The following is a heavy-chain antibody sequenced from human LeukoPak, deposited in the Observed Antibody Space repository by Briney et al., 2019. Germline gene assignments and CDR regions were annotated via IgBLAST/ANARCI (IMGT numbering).Heavy chain of an antibody. Sequence: ASVKVSCKASGGTFSSYAISWVRQAPGQGLEWMGGIIPIFGTANYAQKFQGRVTITTDESTSTAYMELSSLSSEDTAVYYCARGDGYNYSPLGYWGQGTLVTVSS. J-gene: IGHJ4*02. V-gene: IGHV1-69*05. CDR1: GGTFSSYA. D-gene: IGHD5-24*01. CDR3: ARGDGYNYSPLGY. CDR2: IIPIFGTA.